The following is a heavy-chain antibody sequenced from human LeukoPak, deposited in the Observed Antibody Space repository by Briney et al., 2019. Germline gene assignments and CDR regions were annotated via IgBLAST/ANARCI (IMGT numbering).Heavy chain of an antibody. Sequence: TLSLTCTVSGGSISSGGYYWSWIRQHPGKGLEWIGYIYYSGSTYYNPSLKSRVTISVDTSKNQFSLKLSSVTAADTAVYYCARGPAGDYSSRYFDLWGRGTLVTVSS. V-gene: IGHV4-31*03. CDR2: IYYSGST. J-gene: IGHJ2*01. CDR1: GGSISSGGYY. D-gene: IGHD4-17*01. CDR3: ARGPAGDYSSRYFDL.